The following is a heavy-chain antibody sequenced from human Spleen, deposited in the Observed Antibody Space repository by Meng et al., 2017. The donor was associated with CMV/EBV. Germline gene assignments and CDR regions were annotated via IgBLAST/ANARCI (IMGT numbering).Heavy chain of an antibody. CDR1: GGSFSGYY. D-gene: IGHD3-9*01. V-gene: IGHV4-34*01. Sequence: VYGGSFSGYYWSWIRQPPGKGLEWIGEINHSGSTNYNPSLKSRVTISVDTSKNQFSLKLSSVTAADTAAYYCAREDILTGFIGFDPWGQGTLVTVSS. CDR3: AREDILTGFIGFDP. J-gene: IGHJ5*02. CDR2: INHSGST.